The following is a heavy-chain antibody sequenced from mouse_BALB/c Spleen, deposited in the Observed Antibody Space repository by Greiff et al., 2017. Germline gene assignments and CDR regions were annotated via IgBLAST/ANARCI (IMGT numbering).Heavy chain of an antibody. CDR2: ISSGGST. CDR3: ARGGDGYYVWAMDY. V-gene: IGHV5-6-5*01. D-gene: IGHD2-3*01. CDR1: GFTFSSYA. Sequence: EVKLMESGGGLVKPGGSLKLSCAASGFTFSSYAMSWVRQTPEKRLEWVASISSGGSTYYPDSVKGRFTISRDNARNILYLQMSSLRSEDTAMYYCARGGDGYYVWAMDYWGQGTSVTVSS. J-gene: IGHJ4*01.